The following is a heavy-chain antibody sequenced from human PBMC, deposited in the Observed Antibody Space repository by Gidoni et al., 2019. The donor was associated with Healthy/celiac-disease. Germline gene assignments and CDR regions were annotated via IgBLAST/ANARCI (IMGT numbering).Heavy chain of an antibody. J-gene: IGHJ6*02. D-gene: IGHD2-15*01. CDR3: TTGGYCSGGSCYEVSYYYYGMDV. CDR1: GFTFSNAW. Sequence: EVQLVESGGGLVKPGGSLRLSCAASGFTFSNAWMSWSRQAPGKGLEWVGRIKSKTDGGTTDYAAPVKGRFTISRDDSKNTLYLQMNSLKTEDTAVYYCTTGGYCSGGSCYEVSYYYYGMDVWGQGTTVTVSS. CDR2: IKSKTDGGTT. V-gene: IGHV3-15*01.